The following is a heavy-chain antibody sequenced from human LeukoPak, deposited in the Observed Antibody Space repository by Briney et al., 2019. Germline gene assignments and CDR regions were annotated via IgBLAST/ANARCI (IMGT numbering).Heavy chain of an antibody. CDR3: ARARPGYLALLDY. CDR2: ISSSSNTV. CDR1: GITLSTYS. J-gene: IGHJ4*02. D-gene: IGHD6-6*01. Sequence: GGSLRLSCAASGITLSTYSMNWVRQAPGKGLEWVSYISSSSNTVYYADSVKGRFTISRDSAKNTLYLQMNTLRAEDTALYYCARARPGYLALLDYWGQGTLVTVSS. V-gene: IGHV3-48*01.